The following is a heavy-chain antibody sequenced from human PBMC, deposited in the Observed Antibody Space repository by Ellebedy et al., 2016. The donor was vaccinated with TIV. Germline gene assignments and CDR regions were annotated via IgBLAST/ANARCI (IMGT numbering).Heavy chain of an antibody. Sequence: GESLKISCAVSGITLSGYWMHWVRQAPGKGLVWVARFKTDGTRITYADSVKGRFTISSDNAKNTLYLQMNSLTAEDTAMYYCARSDWFDPWGQGTLVTVSS. CDR2: FKTDGTRI. CDR3: ARSDWFDP. CDR1: GITLSGYW. J-gene: IGHJ5*02. V-gene: IGHV3-74*01.